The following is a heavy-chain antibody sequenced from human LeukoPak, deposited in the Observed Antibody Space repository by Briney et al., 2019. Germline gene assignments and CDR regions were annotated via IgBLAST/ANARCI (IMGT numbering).Heavy chain of an antibody. CDR2: IYHSGST. D-gene: IGHD5-18*01. J-gene: IGHJ4*02. CDR1: GYSISSGYY. CDR3: ARTNTAMDWRFFDY. Sequence: SETLSLTCTVSGYSISSGYYWGWIRQPPGKGLEWIGSIYHSGSTYYNPSLKSRVTISVDTSKNQFSLKLSSVTAADTAVYYCARTNTAMDWRFFDYWGQGTLVTVSS. V-gene: IGHV4-38-2*02.